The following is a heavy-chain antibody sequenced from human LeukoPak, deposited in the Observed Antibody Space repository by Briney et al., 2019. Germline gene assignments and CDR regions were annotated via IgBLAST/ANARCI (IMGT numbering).Heavy chain of an antibody. J-gene: IGHJ3*02. D-gene: IGHD3-22*01. CDR2: ISGSGGST. CDR3: ARDTLGYYDSSGYYYSPDAFDI. CDR1: GFTFSSYG. Sequence: GGSLRLSCAASGFTFSSYGMSWVRQAPGKGLEWVSAISGSGGSTYYADSVKGRFTISRDNSKNTLYLQMNSLRAEDTAVYYCARDTLGYYDSSGYYYSPDAFDIWGQGTMVTVSS. V-gene: IGHV3-23*01.